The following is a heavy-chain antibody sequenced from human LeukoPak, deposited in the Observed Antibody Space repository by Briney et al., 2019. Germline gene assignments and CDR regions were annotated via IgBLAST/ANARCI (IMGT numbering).Heavy chain of an antibody. Sequence: GGSLRLSCAASGFTSSTYAMSWVRQAPGKGLAWVSAITGSGDNTYYADSVKGRFTISRDNSKNTLHLQMNSLRAEDTAIYYCTKDSTSATADWGQGTLVTVSS. CDR3: TKDSTSATAD. CDR1: GFTSSTYA. V-gene: IGHV3-23*01. D-gene: IGHD1-1*01. J-gene: IGHJ4*02. CDR2: ITGSGDNT.